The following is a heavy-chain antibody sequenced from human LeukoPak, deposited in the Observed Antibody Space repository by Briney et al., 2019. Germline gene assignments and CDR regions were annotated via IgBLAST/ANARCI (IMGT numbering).Heavy chain of an antibody. CDR2: ISYDGSNK. D-gene: IGHD1-26*01. CDR1: GFTFSSYA. V-gene: IGHV3-30*14. J-gene: IGHJ4*02. CDR3: ARDNTMVGASDY. Sequence: GGSLRLSCAASGFTFSSYAMDWVRQAPGKGLEWVAVISYDGSNKYYADSVKGRFTISRDNSKNTLYLQMNSLRAEDTAVYYCARDNTMVGASDYWGQGTLVTVSS.